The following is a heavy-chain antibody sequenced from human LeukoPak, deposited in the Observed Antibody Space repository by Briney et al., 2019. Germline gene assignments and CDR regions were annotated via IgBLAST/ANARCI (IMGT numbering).Heavy chain of an antibody. CDR3: ARDRRRIVPAAIMDAFDI. V-gene: IGHV1-2*02. Sequence: GASVKVSCKASGYTFTSYGFAWVRQAPGQGLEWMGWINPNSGGTNYAQKFQGRVTMTRDTSISTAYMELSRLRSDDTAVYYCARDRRRIVPAAIMDAFDIWGQGTMVTVSS. CDR2: INPNSGGT. J-gene: IGHJ3*02. D-gene: IGHD2-2*01. CDR1: GYTFTSYG.